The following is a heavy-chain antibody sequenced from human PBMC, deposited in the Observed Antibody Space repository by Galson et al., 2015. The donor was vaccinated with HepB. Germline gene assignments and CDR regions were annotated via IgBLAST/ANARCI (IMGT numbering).Heavy chain of an antibody. CDR3: ITDHSGHVWGG. J-gene: IGHJ4*02. V-gene: IGHV3-15*07. Sequence: SLSLSCAAPGFAFNNAWMDWVRQDPRKGQEWVGRIKSKTDGGTTDYSESVKGRFTISRADTKDMLYLQMHGRESEDTAVDYCITDHSGHVWGGWGQGTLVAVSS. CDR2: IKSKTDGGTT. D-gene: IGHD3-16*01. CDR1: GFAFNNAW.